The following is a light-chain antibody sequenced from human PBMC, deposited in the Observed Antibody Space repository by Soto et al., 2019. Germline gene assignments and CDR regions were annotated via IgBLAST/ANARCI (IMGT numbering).Light chain of an antibody. CDR1: QSVGSN. CDR2: GAS. V-gene: IGKV3-15*01. CDR3: HQYNNWPQT. J-gene: IGKJ2*01. Sequence: EMVMTQSPATLSVSPGQRATLSCRAGQSVGSNLAWYQQKPGQPPRLLLYGASTRATGVPARFSGSGSGTEFTLTISSLQSEDCAFYYCHQYNNWPQTFGQGTQLAIK.